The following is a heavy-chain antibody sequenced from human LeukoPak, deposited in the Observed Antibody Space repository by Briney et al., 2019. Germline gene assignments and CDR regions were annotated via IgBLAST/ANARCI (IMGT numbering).Heavy chain of an antibody. Sequence: SETLSLTCTVSGGSISSYYWSWIRQPAGKGLEWIGRIYTSGSTNYNPSLKSRVTMSVDTSKNQFSLKLSSVTAADTAVYYCARDPTLGYCTNGVCYAWFDPWGQGTLVTVSS. CDR2: IYTSGST. CDR1: GGSISSYY. J-gene: IGHJ5*02. CDR3: ARDPTLGYCTNGVCYAWFDP. D-gene: IGHD2-8*01. V-gene: IGHV4-4*07.